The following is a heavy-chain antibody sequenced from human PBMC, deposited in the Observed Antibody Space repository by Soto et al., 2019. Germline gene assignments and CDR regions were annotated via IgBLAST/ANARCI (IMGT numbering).Heavy chain of an antibody. V-gene: IGHV4-30-4*01. D-gene: IGHD6-6*01. J-gene: IGHJ4*02. CDR2: IYYSGST. Sequence: SETLSLTCTVSGGSISSGDYYWSWIRQPPGKGLEWIGYIYYSGSTYYNPSLKSRVTISVDTSKNQFSLKLSSVTAADTAVYYCAREKQLDEYYFDYWGQGTLVTVSS. CDR3: AREKQLDEYYFDY. CDR1: GGSISSGDYY.